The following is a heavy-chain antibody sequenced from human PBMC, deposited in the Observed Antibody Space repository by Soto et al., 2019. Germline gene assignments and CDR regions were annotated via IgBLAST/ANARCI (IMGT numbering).Heavy chain of an antibody. CDR3: ARLRNLYYYFYLDV. CDR1: GYTFANFG. CDR2: ISGHNGNT. Sequence: ASVKVSCKATGYTFANFGIGWVRQAPGQGLEWMGWISGHNGNTNYAQNLQGRVIMTTDTSTSTAYMELRSLKSDDTAMYYCARLRNLYYYFYLDVWGNGTTVTVSS. D-gene: IGHD5-12*01. J-gene: IGHJ6*03. V-gene: IGHV1-18*01.